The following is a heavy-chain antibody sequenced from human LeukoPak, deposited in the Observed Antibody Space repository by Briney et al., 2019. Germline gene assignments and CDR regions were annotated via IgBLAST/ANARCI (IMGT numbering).Heavy chain of an antibody. CDR3: ARGTWEYNWFAP. CDR2: IYNSGGT. Sequence: SETLSLTCTVSGGSFSSYYWSWIRQPAGKGLDWIGRIYNSGGTNYNPSLESRVTMSVDTSKNQFSLKLSSVTAADTAVYYCARGTWEYNWFAPWGQGTLVTVSS. CDR1: GGSFSSYY. D-gene: IGHD1-26*01. V-gene: IGHV4-4*07. J-gene: IGHJ5*02.